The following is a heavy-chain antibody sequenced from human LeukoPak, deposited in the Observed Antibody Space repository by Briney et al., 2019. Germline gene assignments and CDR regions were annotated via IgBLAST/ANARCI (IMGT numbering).Heavy chain of an antibody. CDR2: IIPIFGIA. Sequence: ASVKVSYKASGGTFSIYAISWVRQAPGQGLEWMGRIIPIFGIANYAQKFQGRATITADKSTSTAYMELSSLRSEDTAMYYCARMDDFIPFDYWGQGTLVTVSS. J-gene: IGHJ4*02. D-gene: IGHD2-2*02. CDR3: ARMDDFIPFDY. CDR1: GGTFSIYA. V-gene: IGHV1-69*04.